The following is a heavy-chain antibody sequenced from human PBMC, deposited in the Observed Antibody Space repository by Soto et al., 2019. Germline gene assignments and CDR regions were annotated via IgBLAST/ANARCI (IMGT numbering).Heavy chain of an antibody. CDR2: IYHSGST. V-gene: IGHV4-30-2*01. CDR1: GGSISSGGYS. J-gene: IGHJ5*02. Sequence: SETLSLTCAVSGGSISSGGYSWIWIRQPPGKGLEWIGYIYHSGSTYYNPSLKSRVTISVDRSKNQFSLKLSSVTVADTAVYYCARVPGPWGQGTLVTVSS. CDR3: ARVPGP.